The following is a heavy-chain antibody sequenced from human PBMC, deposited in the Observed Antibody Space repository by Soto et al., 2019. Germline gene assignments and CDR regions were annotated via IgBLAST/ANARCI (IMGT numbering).Heavy chain of an antibody. D-gene: IGHD2-15*01. CDR1: GYPFGNFG. Sequence: QVQLVESGGGVVQPGTSLGLSCAASGYPFGNFGVHWVRQAPGKGLEWVAAISHDGSDEYYAEFVKGRFTISRDNSKNRLYLQMNSLRAEDTALYYCARWGDGKRIDSWGQGTLVTVSS. V-gene: IGHV3-33*01. J-gene: IGHJ4*02. CDR3: ARWGDGKRIDS. CDR2: ISHDGSDE.